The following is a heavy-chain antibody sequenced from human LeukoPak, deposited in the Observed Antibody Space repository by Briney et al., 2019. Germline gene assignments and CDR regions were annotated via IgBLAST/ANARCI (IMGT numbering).Heavy chain of an antibody. CDR1: GFTFSSYS. V-gene: IGHV3-21*01. Sequence: GGSLRLSCAASGFTFSSYSMNWVRQAPGKGLEGVSSISSSSSYIYYADSVKGRFTISRDNAKNSLYLQMNSLRAEDTAVYYCARGELLRLYYYYMDVWGKGTTVTVSS. CDR3: ARGELLRLYYYYMDV. CDR2: ISSSSSYI. J-gene: IGHJ6*03. D-gene: IGHD1-26*01.